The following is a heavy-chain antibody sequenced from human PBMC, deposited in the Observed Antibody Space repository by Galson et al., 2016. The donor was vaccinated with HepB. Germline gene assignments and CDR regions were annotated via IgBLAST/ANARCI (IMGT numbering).Heavy chain of an antibody. J-gene: IGHJ3*01. V-gene: IGHV3-7*01. CDR3: ARGPTRFAFDH. CDR2: IKPDGSGK. D-gene: IGHD5-12*01. Sequence: SLRLSCAASGFTFSSNWMRWVRQSPGKGLEWVGNIKPDGSGKYYAESVKGRMNISKDNAKKSLYLRMNSLRADDTGVYYCARGPTRFAFDHWGQGTMVTVSS. CDR1: GFTFSSNW.